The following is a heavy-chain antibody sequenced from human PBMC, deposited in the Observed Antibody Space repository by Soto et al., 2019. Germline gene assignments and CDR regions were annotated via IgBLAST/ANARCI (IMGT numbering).Heavy chain of an antibody. CDR2: ISKDGSNK. Sequence: QVQLLESGGGEVQPGTSLRLSCAASGFSFSIYGMHWVRQAPGKGLEWVAVISKDGSNKYYADSVKGRFTFSRDNSKNTLYLQMNNLRADDTAIYYCAEQGAVSGDFDHWGQGALVTVSS. CDR1: GFSFSIYG. V-gene: IGHV3-30*18. D-gene: IGHD6-19*01. CDR3: AEQGAVSGDFDH. J-gene: IGHJ4*02.